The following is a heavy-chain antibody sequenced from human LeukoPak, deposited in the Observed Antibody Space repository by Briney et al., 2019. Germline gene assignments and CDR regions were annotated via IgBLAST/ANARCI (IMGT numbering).Heavy chain of an antibody. D-gene: IGHD3-22*01. CDR3: ATPYYYDSSGYKTWPDY. CDR2: FDPEDGET. CDR1: GYTLTELC. J-gene: IGHJ4*02. V-gene: IGHV1-24*01. Sequence: ASVKVSCKVSGYTLTELCMHWVRQAPGKGLEWMGGFDPEDGETIYAQKFQGRVTMTENTSTDTAYMELSILRSEDTAVYYCATPYYYDSSGYKTWPDYWGKGTLVTVSS.